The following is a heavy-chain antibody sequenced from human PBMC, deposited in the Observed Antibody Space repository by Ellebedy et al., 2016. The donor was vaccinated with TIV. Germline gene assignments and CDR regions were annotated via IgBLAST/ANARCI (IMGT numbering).Heavy chain of an antibody. CDR2: IRSKANNYAT. Sequence: GGSLRLSCAASGFTFSGSAMHWVRQASGKGLEWLGHIRSKANNYATAYAASVKGRFTISRDDSKNTAYLQMNSLKTDDTAVYYCARAAGCSGGSCNNRFDPWGQGTLVTVSS. CDR3: ARAAGCSGGSCNNRFDP. V-gene: IGHV3-73*01. CDR1: GFTFSGSA. J-gene: IGHJ5*02. D-gene: IGHD2-15*01.